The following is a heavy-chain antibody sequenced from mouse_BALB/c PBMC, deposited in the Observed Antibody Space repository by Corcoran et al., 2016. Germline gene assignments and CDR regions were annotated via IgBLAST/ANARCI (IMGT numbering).Heavy chain of an antibody. Sequence: QIQLVQSGPELKKPGETVKISCKASGYTFTNYGMNWVKQAPGKGLKWMGWINTYTGEPTYADDFKGRFAFSLETSASTAYLQINNLKNEDTATYFCARERPTPFVYWGQGTTLTVSS. V-gene: IGHV9-3-1*01. CDR3: ARERPTPFVY. J-gene: IGHJ2*01. CDR2: INTYTGEP. D-gene: IGHD6-1*01. CDR1: GYTFTNYG.